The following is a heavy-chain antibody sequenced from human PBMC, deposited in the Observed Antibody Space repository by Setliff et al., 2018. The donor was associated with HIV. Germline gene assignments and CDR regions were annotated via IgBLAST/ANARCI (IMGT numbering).Heavy chain of an antibody. CDR3: ARDPIVVVITPPWDI. CDR2: TIPMFGTA. Sequence: ASVKVSCKASGGTFGIYGISWVRQAPGQGLEWMGGTIPMFGTANYAQKFQGRVTITTDESRSTVYMELSSLRSEDTAVYYCARDPIVVVITPPWDIWGQGTTVTVSS. D-gene: IGHD3-22*01. CDR1: GGTFGIYG. J-gene: IGHJ6*02. V-gene: IGHV1-69*05.